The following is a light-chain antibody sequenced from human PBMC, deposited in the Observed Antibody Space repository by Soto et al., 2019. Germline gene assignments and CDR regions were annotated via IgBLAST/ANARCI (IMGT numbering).Light chain of an antibody. CDR1: SSDVGGYNY. CDR2: EVS. J-gene: IGLJ1*01. Sequence: QSVLTQPASVSGSPGQSITISCTGTSSDVGGYNYVSWYQQHPGKAPKLMIYEVSNRPSGVSNRFSGSKSGNTASLTISGLQAEDEADHYCSSYTSSSTLDVFGTGTKGTVL. CDR3: SSYTSSSTLDV. V-gene: IGLV2-14*01.